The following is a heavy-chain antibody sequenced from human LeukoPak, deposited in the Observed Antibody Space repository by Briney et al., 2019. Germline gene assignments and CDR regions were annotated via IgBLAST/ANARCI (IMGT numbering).Heavy chain of an antibody. V-gene: IGHV4-39*07. CDR3: AFYDFWSGYYTFDY. J-gene: IGHJ4*02. CDR2: INHSGST. D-gene: IGHD3-3*01. CDR1: GGSISSSNYY. Sequence: SETLSLTCTVSGGSISSSNYYWGWIRQPPGKGLEWIGEINHSGSTNYNPSLKSRVTISVDTSKNQFSLKLSSVTAADTPVYYCAFYDFWSGYYTFDYWGQGTLVTVSS.